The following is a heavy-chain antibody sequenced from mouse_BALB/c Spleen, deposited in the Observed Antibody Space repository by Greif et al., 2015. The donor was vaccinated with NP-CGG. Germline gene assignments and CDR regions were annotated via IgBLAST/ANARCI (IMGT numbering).Heavy chain of an antibody. D-gene: IGHD1-1*01. V-gene: IGHV14-3*02. Sequence: VQLKQSGAELVKPGASVRLSCTASGFNIQDTYMHWVKQRPEQGLEWIGRIDPANGNTRYDPKFQGKATITADTSSNTAYLQLSSLTSEDTAVYFCARYVYYRSTFDYWGRGTTLTVSS. CDR2: IDPANGNT. J-gene: IGHJ2*01. CDR3: ARYVYYRSTFDY. CDR1: GFNIQDTY.